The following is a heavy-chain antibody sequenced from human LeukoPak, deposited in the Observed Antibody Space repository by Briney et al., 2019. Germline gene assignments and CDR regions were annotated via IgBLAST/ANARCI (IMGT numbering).Heavy chain of an antibody. D-gene: IGHD3-22*01. Sequence: GESLKISCKGSGYSFTSYWIGWVRQMPGKGLEWMGIIYPGDSDTRYSPSFQGQVTISADKSISTAYLQWSGLKASDTAMYYCARHVRYYDSSGYPDYWGQGTLVTVSS. J-gene: IGHJ4*02. V-gene: IGHV5-51*01. CDR1: GYSFTSYW. CDR2: IYPGDSDT. CDR3: ARHVRYYDSSGYPDY.